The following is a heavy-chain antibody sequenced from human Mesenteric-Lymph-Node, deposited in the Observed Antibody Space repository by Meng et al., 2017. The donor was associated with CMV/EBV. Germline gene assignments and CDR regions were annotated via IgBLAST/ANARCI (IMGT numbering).Heavy chain of an antibody. CDR3: ARDQPAFWSGHPTGWDS. Sequence: GESLKISCVASGFTLSSLSSYSMSWFRQAPGKGPEWVSYISSTGGYIYYADSVKGRFTVSRDNAKNSLYLQMNSLRAEDTAVYYCARDQPAFWSGHPTGWDSWGQGTLVTVSS. D-gene: IGHD3-3*01. J-gene: IGHJ4*02. V-gene: IGHV3-21*01. CDR1: GFTLSSLSSYS. CDR2: ISSTGGYI.